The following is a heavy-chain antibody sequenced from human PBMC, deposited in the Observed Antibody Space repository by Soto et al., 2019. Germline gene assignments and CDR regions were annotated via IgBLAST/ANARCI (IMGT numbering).Heavy chain of an antibody. CDR2: ISGSGGST. D-gene: IGHD3-10*01. CDR3: AKVVSLVRFRIPYYYVMDV. J-gene: IGHJ6*02. Sequence: GSLRLSCAASGFTFSSYAMSWVRQAPGKGLEWVSAISGSGGSTYYADSVKGRFTISRDNSKNTLYLQMNSLGAEDTAVYYCAKVVSLVRFRIPYYYVMDVWGQGTTVTVYS. CDR1: GFTFSSYA. V-gene: IGHV3-23*01.